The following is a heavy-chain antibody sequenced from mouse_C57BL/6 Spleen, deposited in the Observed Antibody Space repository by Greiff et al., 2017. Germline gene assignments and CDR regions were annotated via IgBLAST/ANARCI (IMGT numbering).Heavy chain of an antibody. Sequence: VQLQQSGPELVKPGASVKISCKASGYAFSSSWMNWVKLRPGKGLEWIGRIYPGDGDTNYNGKFKGKATLTADKSSSTAYMQLSSLTSEDSAVYFCERYYSNYDAMDYWGQGTSVTVSS. CDR3: ERYYSNYDAMDY. CDR1: GYAFSSSW. CDR2: IYPGDGDT. J-gene: IGHJ4*01. V-gene: IGHV1-82*01. D-gene: IGHD2-5*01.